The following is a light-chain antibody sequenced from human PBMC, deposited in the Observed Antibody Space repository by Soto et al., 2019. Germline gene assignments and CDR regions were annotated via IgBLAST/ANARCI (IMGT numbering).Light chain of an antibody. J-gene: IGKJ1*01. Sequence: DILLTQSPATLSVSPGERATLSCRASQSVGSNLAWYQHKPGQAPRLLIYGASTTATGVPARFSGSGSGTEVTLTISSLQSHDFAVYSCREYDHWTFGQGTKVDLK. CDR2: GAS. CDR1: QSVGSN. V-gene: IGKV3-15*01. CDR3: REYDHWT.